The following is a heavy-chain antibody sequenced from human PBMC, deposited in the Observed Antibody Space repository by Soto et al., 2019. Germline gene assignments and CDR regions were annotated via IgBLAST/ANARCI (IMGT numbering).Heavy chain of an antibody. D-gene: IGHD5-12*01. J-gene: IGHJ5*02. CDR3: ARAISGYVT. V-gene: IGHV1-3*04. CDR2: INTGNGNT. CDR1: GITSTAYA. Sequence: ASVKVSCKASGITSTAYAIHWVRQAPGQGLEWMGWINTGNGNTRYSQRFLGRVSLTTDTSASTASMDLSSLTSEDTAVYYCARAISGYVTWGQGTLVTVSS.